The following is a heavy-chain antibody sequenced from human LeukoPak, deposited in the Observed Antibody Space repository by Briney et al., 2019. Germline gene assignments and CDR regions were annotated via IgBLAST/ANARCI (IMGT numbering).Heavy chain of an antibody. V-gene: IGHV4-31*03. J-gene: IGHJ5*02. CDR1: GGSISNGGYS. CDR2: IYYSGST. Sequence: SETLSLTCTVSGGSISNGGYSWSWIRQHPGKGLEWIGYIYYSGSTYYNPSLKSRVTISVDTSKNQFSLKLSSVTAADTAVYYCARAVRRSWFDPWGQGTLVTVSS. CDR3: ARAVRRSWFDP. D-gene: IGHD3-10*01.